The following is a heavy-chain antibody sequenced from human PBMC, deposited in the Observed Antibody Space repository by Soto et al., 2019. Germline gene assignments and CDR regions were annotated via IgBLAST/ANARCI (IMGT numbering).Heavy chain of an antibody. V-gene: IGHV3-33*01. CDR2: IWYDGSNK. D-gene: IGHD2-2*01. Sequence: GGSLRLSCAASGFTFSSYGMHWVRQAPGKGLEWVAVIWYDGSNKYYADSVKGRFTISRDNSKNTLYLQMNSLRAEDTAVYYCARAIRXWDIVVVPAPEGHGMDVWGQGTTVTVSS. CDR1: GFTFSSYG. CDR3: ARAIRXWDIVVVPAPEGHGMDV. J-gene: IGHJ6*02.